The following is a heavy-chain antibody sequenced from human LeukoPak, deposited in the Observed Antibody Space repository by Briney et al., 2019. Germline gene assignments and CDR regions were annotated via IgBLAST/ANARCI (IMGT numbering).Heavy chain of an antibody. D-gene: IGHD2-2*01. CDR3: AKGPLRGTAAAIDY. Sequence: GGSLRLSCAASGLTFSNAWMNWVRQAPGKGLEWVGRIKSRSEGGTIDYGAFVEGRFTISRDISTDTLWLQMDSLRTEDTAVYYCAKGPLRGTAAAIDYWGQGTLVTVSS. J-gene: IGHJ4*02. CDR1: GLTFSNAW. CDR2: IKSRSEGGTI. V-gene: IGHV3-15*07.